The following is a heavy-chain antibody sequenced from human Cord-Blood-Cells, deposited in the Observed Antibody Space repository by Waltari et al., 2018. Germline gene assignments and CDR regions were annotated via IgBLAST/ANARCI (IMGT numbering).Heavy chain of an antibody. J-gene: IGHJ4*02. CDR2: ISWNSGSI. CDR1: GFTFDDYA. V-gene: IGHV3-9*01. CDR3: AKASDIVVVPAAFDY. D-gene: IGHD2-2*01. Sequence: EVQLVESGGGLVQPGRSVRLSCAASGFTFDDYAMHWFRQAPGKGLEWVSGISWNSGSIGYADSVKGRFTISRDNAKNSLYLQMNSLRAEDTALYYCAKASDIVVVPAAFDYWGQGTLVTVSS.